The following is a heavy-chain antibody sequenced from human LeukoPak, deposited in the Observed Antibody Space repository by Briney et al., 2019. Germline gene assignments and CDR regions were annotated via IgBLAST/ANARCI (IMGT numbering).Heavy chain of an antibody. D-gene: IGHD1-7*01. CDR2: ITSSSSII. V-gene: IGHV3-48*01. CDR1: GFTFDDYG. J-gene: IGHJ4*02. Sequence: PGGSLRLSCAASGFTFDDYGMSWVRQAPGKGLEWVSYITSSSSIIYYGDSVKGRFTVSRDNAKNSLYLQMNSLRAEDTAVYYCARVGLWHYPVDSWGQGTLVTVSS. CDR3: ARVGLWHYPVDS.